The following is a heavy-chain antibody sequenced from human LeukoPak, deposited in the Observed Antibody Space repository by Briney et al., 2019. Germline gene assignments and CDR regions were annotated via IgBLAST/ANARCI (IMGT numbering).Heavy chain of an antibody. V-gene: IGHV3-23*01. CDR3: AKGGDGSCYSYLDY. CDR1: GFTFTKYA. J-gene: IGHJ4*02. Sequence: GGSLRVSCAASGFTFTKYAMSWVRQAPGKGLEWVSAISGSGATSYYANSVKGRFTISRDDSKNPMYLQMNSLRAEDAAVYYCAKGGDGSCYSYLDYWGQGILVTVSS. CDR2: ISGSGATS. D-gene: IGHD2-15*01.